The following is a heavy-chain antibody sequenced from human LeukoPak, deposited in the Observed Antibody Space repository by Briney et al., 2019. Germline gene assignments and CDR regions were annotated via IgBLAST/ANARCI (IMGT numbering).Heavy chain of an antibody. CDR2: IIPIFGTA. Sequence: SVKVSCKASGGTFSSCAISWVRQAPGQGLEWMGGIIPIFGTANYAQKFQGRVTITADESTSTAYMELSSLRSEDTAVYYCARSLGQQLGSFDYWGQGTLVTVSS. D-gene: IGHD6-13*01. J-gene: IGHJ4*02. V-gene: IGHV1-69*01. CDR3: ARSLGQQLGSFDY. CDR1: GGTFSSCA.